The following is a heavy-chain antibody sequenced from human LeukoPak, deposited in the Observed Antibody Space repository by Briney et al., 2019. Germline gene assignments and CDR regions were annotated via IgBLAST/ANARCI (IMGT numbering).Heavy chain of an antibody. Sequence: ASVKVSCKASGYTLTSYYMHWVRQAPGEGLEWMGIINPSGGSTSYAQKFQGRVTMTRDTSTSTVYMELSSLRSGDTAVYYCARDLYGPGSFHIDYWGQGTLVTVSS. CDR3: ARDLYGPGSFHIDY. D-gene: IGHD3-10*01. V-gene: IGHV1-46*01. CDR2: INPSGGST. CDR1: GYTLTSYY. J-gene: IGHJ4*02.